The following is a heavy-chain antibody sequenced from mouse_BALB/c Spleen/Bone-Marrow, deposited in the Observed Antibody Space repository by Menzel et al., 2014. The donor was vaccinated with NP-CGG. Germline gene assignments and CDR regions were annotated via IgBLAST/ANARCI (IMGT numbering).Heavy chain of an antibody. V-gene: IGHV1-54*01. CDR2: INPGSGSS. D-gene: IGHD2-2*01. J-gene: IGHJ3*01. Sequence: QVQLQQSGAELVRPGTSVKVSCKASGYAFTNYLIEWVKQRPGQGLEWIGVINPGSGSSNYNENFKGKATLTADRSSSIAYMLLSSLTSDDSAVYFCARSRGYDVGPFAFWGQGTLVTVSA. CDR3: ARSRGYDVGPFAF. CDR1: GYAFTNYL.